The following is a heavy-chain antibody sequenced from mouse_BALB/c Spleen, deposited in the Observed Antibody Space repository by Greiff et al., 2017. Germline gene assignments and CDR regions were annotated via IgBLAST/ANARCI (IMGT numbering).Heavy chain of an antibody. CDR1: GFTFSSFG. J-gene: IGHJ2*01. CDR3: ARSYYRYDGGFDY. CDR2: ISSGSSTI. D-gene: IGHD2-14*01. V-gene: IGHV5-17*02. Sequence: EVKLVESGGDLVKPGGSRKLSCAASGFTFSSFGMHWVRQAPEKGLEWVAYISSGSSTIYYADTVKGRFTISRDNPKNTLFLQMTSLRSEDTAMYYCARSYYRYDGGFDYWGQGTTLTVSS.